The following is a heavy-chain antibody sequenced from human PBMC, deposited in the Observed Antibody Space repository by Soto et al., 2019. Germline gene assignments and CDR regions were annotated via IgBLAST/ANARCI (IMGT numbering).Heavy chain of an antibody. CDR2: ISSGSNYI. Sequence: EVQLVESGGGLVKPGGSLRLSCAASGFTFSSYTINWVRQTPGKGLEWVSSISSGSNYIYYADSVKGRFTISRDNAKNSLYLQMNSLRAEDTAVYYCARGYHSSGFDYWGQGTLVTVSS. V-gene: IGHV3-21*01. J-gene: IGHJ4*02. CDR3: ARGYHSSGFDY. D-gene: IGHD6-19*01. CDR1: GFTFSSYT.